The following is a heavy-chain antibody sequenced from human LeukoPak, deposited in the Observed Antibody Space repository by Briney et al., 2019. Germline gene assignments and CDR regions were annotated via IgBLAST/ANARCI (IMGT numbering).Heavy chain of an antibody. CDR3: AREKTQGYSSGWNPSYYYYGMDV. D-gene: IGHD6-19*01. J-gene: IGHJ6*02. CDR2: IYSGGST. V-gene: IGHV3-66*01. CDR1: GFTVSSNY. Sequence: GGSLRLSCAASGFTVSSNYMSWVRQAPGKGLEWVSVIYSGGSTYYADSVKGRFTIPRDNSKNTLYLQMNSLRAEDTAVYYCAREKTQGYSSGWNPSYYYYGMDVWGQGTTVTVSS.